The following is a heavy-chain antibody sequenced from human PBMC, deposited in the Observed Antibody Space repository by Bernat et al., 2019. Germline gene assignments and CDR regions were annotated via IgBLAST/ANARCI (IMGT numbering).Heavy chain of an antibody. Sequence: QVQLVESGGGVVQPGRSLRLSCAASGFTFSSYGMHWVRQAPGKGLEWVAVIWYDGSNKYYADSVKGRFNISRDNSKNTLYLQMNSLRAEDTAVYYCARDSSEYSSSKRAPLNYWGQGTLVTVSS. CDR2: IWYDGSNK. J-gene: IGHJ4*02. D-gene: IGHD6-6*01. CDR3: ARDSSEYSSSKRAPLNY. CDR1: GFTFSSYG. V-gene: IGHV3-33*01.